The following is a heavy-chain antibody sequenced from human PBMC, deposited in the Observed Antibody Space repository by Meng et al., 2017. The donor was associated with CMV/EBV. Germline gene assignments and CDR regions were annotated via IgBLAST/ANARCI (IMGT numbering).Heavy chain of an antibody. CDR3: AREGGENFGVVITYYYYYGMDV. D-gene: IGHD3-3*01. CDR1: GFTFSSYS. J-gene: IGHJ6*02. CDR2: ISSSSSYI. V-gene: IGHV3-21*01. Sequence: GESLKISCAASGFTFSSYSMNWVRQAPGKGLEWVSSISSSSSYIYYADSVKGRFTISRDNAKNSLYLQMNSLRAEDTAVCYCAREGGENFGVVITYYYYYGMDVWGQGTTVTVSS.